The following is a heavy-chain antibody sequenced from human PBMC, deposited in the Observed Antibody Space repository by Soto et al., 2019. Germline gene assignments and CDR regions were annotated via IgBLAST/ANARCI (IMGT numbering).Heavy chain of an antibody. J-gene: IGHJ6*03. Sequence: SETLSLTCTVSGGSISSYYWSWIRQPPGKGLEWIGNIYYSGSTNYNPSLKSRVTISVDTSKNQFSLKLSSVTAADTAVYYCASVVTCRIRLYYYYYLHVWGKGTTGTVSS. D-gene: IGHD2-15*01. V-gene: IGHV4-59*08. CDR3: ASVVTCRIRLYYYYYLHV. CDR1: GGSISSYY. CDR2: IYYSGST.